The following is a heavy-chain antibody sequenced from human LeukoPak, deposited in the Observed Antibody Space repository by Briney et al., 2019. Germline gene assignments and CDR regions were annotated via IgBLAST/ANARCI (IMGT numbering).Heavy chain of an antibody. Sequence: SVKVSCKASGGTFSSYAISWVRQAPGQGLEWMGGIIPIFGTANYAQKFQGRVTITTDESTSTAYMELSSLRSEDTAVYYCAARRGYSYAPHFDYWGQGTLVTVSS. J-gene: IGHJ4*02. CDR1: GGTFSSYA. D-gene: IGHD5-18*01. V-gene: IGHV1-69*05. CDR3: AARRGYSYAPHFDY. CDR2: IIPIFGTA.